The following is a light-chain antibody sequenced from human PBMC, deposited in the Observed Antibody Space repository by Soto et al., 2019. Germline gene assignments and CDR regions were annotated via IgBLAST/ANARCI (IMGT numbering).Light chain of an antibody. Sequence: EIVLTQSPGTLSLSPGERATLSCRASQSVSSSYLAWYQQKPGQAPRLLIYGTSSRATAIPDRFSGSGSGTAFTLTISRLEPEDFAVYYCQQYGSSSWTFGQGTKV. V-gene: IGKV3-20*01. CDR2: GTS. CDR1: QSVSSSY. J-gene: IGKJ1*01. CDR3: QQYGSSSWT.